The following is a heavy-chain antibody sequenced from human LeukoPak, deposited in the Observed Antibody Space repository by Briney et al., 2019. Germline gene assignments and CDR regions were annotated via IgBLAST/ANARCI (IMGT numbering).Heavy chain of an antibody. Sequence: GGSLRLSSAASGFTFDDYSIHWVRQAPGKGLEWVSFISWDGVSTYYADSVKGRFTISRDNSKNSLYLQMNSLRTEDTALYYCAKGNAYSDYYMDVWGKGTTVTVSS. V-gene: IGHV3-43*01. J-gene: IGHJ6*03. CDR2: ISWDGVST. D-gene: IGHD1-1*01. CDR3: AKGNAYSDYYMDV. CDR1: GFTFDDYS.